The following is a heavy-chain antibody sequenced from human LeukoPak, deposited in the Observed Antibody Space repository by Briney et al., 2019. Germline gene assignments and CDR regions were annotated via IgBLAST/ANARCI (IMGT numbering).Heavy chain of an antibody. V-gene: IGHV1-18*01. CDR3: ARDQGYYDFWSGYAY. CDR2: ISAYNGNT. CDR1: GYTFTSYG. J-gene: IGHJ4*02. D-gene: IGHD3-3*01. Sequence: ASVTVSCTASGYTFTSYGISWVRQAPGQGLEWMGWISAYNGNTNYAQKLQGRVTMTTDTSTSTAYMELRSLRSDDTAVYYCARDQGYYDFWSGYAYWGQGTLVTVSS.